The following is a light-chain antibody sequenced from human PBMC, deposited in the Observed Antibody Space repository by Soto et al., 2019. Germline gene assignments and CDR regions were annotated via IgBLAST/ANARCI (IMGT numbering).Light chain of an antibody. CDR2: EGS. Sequence: QSVLTQPASVSGSPGQSITISCTGTSSDVGSYNLVSWYQQQPGKAPKLMIYEGSKRPSGVSNRFSGSKSGNTASLTSSGLQDEDEADYYCCAYAGSSTLVFGGGTKLTVL. CDR3: CAYAGSSTLV. CDR1: SSDVGSYNL. V-gene: IGLV2-23*01. J-gene: IGLJ2*01.